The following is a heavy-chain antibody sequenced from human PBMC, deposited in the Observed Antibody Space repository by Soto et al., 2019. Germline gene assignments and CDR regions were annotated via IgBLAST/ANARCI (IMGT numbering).Heavy chain of an antibody. CDR1: GGSISSSSYY. CDR3: ARDLTRIPDLGTTPRDWFGENPFDP. CDR2: IYTSGST. D-gene: IGHD3-10*01. Sequence: SETLSLTCTVSGGSISSSSYYWSWIRQPAGEGLEWIGRIYTSGSTNYNPSLKSRVTMSVDTSKNQFSLKLSSVTAADTAVYYCARDLTRIPDLGTTPRDWFGENPFDPWGQGTLVTVSS. J-gene: IGHJ5*02. V-gene: IGHV4-61*02.